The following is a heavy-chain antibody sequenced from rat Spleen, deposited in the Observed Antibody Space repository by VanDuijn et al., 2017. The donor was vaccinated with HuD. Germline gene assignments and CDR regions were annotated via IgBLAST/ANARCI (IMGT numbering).Heavy chain of an antibody. CDR2: IWGDGTT. CDR1: GFSLSSNS. CDR3: ASQYYYDGYYRDY. D-gene: IGHD1-12*03. Sequence: QVQLKESGPGLVQPSQTLSLTCTVSGFSLSSNSVHWVRQPPGKGLEWMGGIWGDGTTDYKSVFKSRLSISRDTSKSQVFLKMTSLRTDDTAMYFCASQYYYDGYYRDYWGQGVMVTVSS. J-gene: IGHJ2*01. V-gene: IGHV2-1*01.